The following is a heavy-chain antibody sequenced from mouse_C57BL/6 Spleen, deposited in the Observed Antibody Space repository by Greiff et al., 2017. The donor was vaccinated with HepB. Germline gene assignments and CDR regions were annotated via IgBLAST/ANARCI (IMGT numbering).Heavy chain of an antibody. V-gene: IGHV1-80*01. D-gene: IGHD1-1*01. CDR3: ARSYPFTGGGFAY. CDR1: GYAFSSYW. CDR2: IYPGDGDT. Sequence: VQLQESGAELVKPGASVKISCKASGYAFSSYWMNWVKQRPGKGLEWIGQIYPGDGDTNYNGKFKGKATLTADKSSSTAYMQLSSLTSEDSAVYFGARSYPFTGGGFAYWGQGTLVTVSA. J-gene: IGHJ3*01.